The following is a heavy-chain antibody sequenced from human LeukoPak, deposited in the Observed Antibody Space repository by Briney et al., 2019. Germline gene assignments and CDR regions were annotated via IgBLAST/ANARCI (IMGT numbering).Heavy chain of an antibody. Sequence: PSETLSLTCTVSGGSLSSGSYYWSRIRQPAGKGLEWIGSIYTSGSNNYNPSLKSRVTISVDTSKNQFSLKLSSVTAADTAVYYCASNYGDYYFDYWGQGTLVTVSS. D-gene: IGHD4-17*01. CDR3: ASNYGDYYFDY. CDR1: GGSLSSGSYY. J-gene: IGHJ4*02. V-gene: IGHV4-61*02. CDR2: IYTSGSN.